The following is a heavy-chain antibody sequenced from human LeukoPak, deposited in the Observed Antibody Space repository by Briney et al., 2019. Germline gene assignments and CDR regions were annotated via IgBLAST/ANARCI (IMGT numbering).Heavy chain of an antibody. Sequence: AASVKVSCKAAGYIWTGYDMHWGRMAPRQGLEWMGWIKLNSGGTDYAQKSQRRGTTTRDTSIRTAFMVQRRPGSDATAAEYCSRDFSFELDGAYPTDCDIWGRGTMVTVS. J-gene: IGHJ3*02. CDR1: GYIWTGYD. CDR3: SRDFSFELDGAYPTDCDI. CDR2: IKLNSGGT. V-gene: IGHV1-2*02. D-gene: IGHD4-17*01.